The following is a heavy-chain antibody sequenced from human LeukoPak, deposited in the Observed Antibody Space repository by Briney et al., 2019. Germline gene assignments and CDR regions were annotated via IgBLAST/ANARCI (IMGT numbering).Heavy chain of an antibody. Sequence: SETLSLTCTVSGGSISGSSYYWGWIRQPPGKGLEWIGNIYYSGTTYYNPSLKSRLTISVDTSQGQFSLRLSSVTAADTALYYCTRGSYDVLTGFSTLGEYWGQGTLVIVSS. CDR1: GGSISGSSYY. D-gene: IGHD3-9*01. V-gene: IGHV4-39*01. CDR2: IYYSGTT. J-gene: IGHJ4*02. CDR3: TRGSYDVLTGFSTLGEY.